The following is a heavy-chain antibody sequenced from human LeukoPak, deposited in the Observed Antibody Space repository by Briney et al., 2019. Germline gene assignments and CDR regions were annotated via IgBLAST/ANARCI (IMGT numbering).Heavy chain of an antibody. CDR2: INSDGSST. D-gene: IGHD5-18*01. CDR1: GFTFSNYW. Sequence: PGGSLRLSCAASGFTFSNYWMHWVRQAPGKGLVWVSRINSDGSSTSYADSVKGRFTISRDNAKNTLYLQLNSLRAEDTAVYYCARDHGRGAIQLWSFDYWGQGTLVTVSS. CDR3: ARDHGRGAIQLWSFDY. J-gene: IGHJ4*02. V-gene: IGHV3-74*01.